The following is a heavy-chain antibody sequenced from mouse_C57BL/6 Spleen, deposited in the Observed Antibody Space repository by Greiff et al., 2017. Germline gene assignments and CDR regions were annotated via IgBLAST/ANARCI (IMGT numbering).Heavy chain of an antibody. V-gene: IGHV5-16*01. CDR2: SNYDGSST. Sequence: EVKLVESEGGLVQPGSSMKLSCTASGFTFSDYYMAWVRQVPEKGLEWVANSNYDGSSTYYLDSLKSRFIISRDNAKNSLYLQMSSLKSEDTATYCCAREAYFDYWGQGTTLTVSS. CDR3: AREAYFDY. J-gene: IGHJ2*01. CDR1: GFTFSDYY.